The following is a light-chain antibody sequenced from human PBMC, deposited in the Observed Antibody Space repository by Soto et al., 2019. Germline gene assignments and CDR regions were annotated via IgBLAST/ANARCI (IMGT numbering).Light chain of an antibody. CDR3: TSFTSSHTWV. V-gene: IGLV2-14*03. Sequence: QSALTQPASVSGSPGQSITISCTGTSSDVGGYNYVSWFQQHPGKAPKLKIYEVSNRPSGVSNRFSGSKSGYTASLTISELQAEDEADYYCTSFTSSHTWVFGGGPKLTVL. J-gene: IGLJ3*02. CDR2: EVS. CDR1: SSDVGGYNY.